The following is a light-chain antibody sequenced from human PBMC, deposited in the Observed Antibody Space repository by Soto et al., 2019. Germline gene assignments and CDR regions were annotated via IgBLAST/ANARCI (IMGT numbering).Light chain of an antibody. CDR1: QGIRND. Sequence: DIQMTHSPSSLSASVGDRVTITCRASQGIRNDLGWYQQKPGKAPKRLIYAASSLQSGVPSRFRGSGSGNELTLTISALQPEDFATYYFIQHNSYQWTFGHGTKVDIX. CDR2: AAS. J-gene: IGKJ1*01. V-gene: IGKV1-17*01. CDR3: IQHNSYQWT.